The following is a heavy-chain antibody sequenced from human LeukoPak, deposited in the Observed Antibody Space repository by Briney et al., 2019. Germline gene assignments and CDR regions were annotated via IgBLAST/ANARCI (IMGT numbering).Heavy chain of an antibody. Sequence: SVTVSCKASGGTFSSYAISWVRQAPGQGLEWMGGIIPIFGTANYAQKFQGRVTITADESTSTAYMELSSLRSEDTAVYYCARDRPVDIGGNSEYYFDYWGQGTLVTVSS. CDR3: ARDRPVDIGGNSEYYFDY. D-gene: IGHD4-23*01. CDR2: IIPIFGTA. CDR1: GGTFSSYA. V-gene: IGHV1-69*13. J-gene: IGHJ4*02.